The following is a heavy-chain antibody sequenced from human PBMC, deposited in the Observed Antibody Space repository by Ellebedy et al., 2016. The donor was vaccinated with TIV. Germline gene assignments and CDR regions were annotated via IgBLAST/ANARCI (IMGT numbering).Heavy chain of an antibody. D-gene: IGHD3-3*01. CDR3: VGFGVFNL. V-gene: IGHV3-43*01. Sequence: GESLKISCAASGFTFDSYTMFWVRQAPGRGLEWVSLISWDGVTTYYADSVKGRFTISRENAKNALFLQMDGLRVDDSAVYYCVGFGVFNLWGQGAPVTVSS. CDR1: GFTFDSYT. J-gene: IGHJ5*02. CDR2: ISWDGVTT.